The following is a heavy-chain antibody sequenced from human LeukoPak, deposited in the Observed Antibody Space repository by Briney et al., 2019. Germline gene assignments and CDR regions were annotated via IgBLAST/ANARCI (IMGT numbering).Heavy chain of an antibody. Sequence: GGSLRLSCAPSGFTFSNAWMTWVRQAPGKGLEWVGLIKSKIDGATTDHAAPVKGRFTISRDDSKNTLYLQMNGLKTEDTAVYYCATISAPGGYRRGAVDYWGQGTLVTVSS. D-gene: IGHD1-26*01. V-gene: IGHV3-15*01. CDR2: IKSKIDGATT. J-gene: IGHJ4*02. CDR3: ATISAPGGYRRGAVDY. CDR1: GFTFSNAW.